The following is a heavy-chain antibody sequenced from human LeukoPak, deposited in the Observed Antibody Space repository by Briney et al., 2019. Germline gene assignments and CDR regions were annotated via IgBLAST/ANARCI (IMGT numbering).Heavy chain of an antibody. CDR2: IYYSGST. V-gene: IGHV4-59*08. D-gene: IGHD6-13*01. CDR1: GGSISSHY. CDR3: ATPQLRAAANSYYFDY. J-gene: IGHJ4*02. Sequence: SETLSLTCTVSGGSISSHYWSWIRQPPGKGLEWIGYIYYSGSTNYNPSLKSRVTISVDTSKNQFSLKLSSVTAADTAVYYCATPQLRAAANSYYFDYWGQGTLVTVSS.